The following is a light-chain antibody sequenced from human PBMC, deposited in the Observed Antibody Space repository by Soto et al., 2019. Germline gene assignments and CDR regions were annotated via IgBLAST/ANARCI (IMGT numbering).Light chain of an antibody. CDR1: RSDVGVYNY. CDR2: DVS. V-gene: IGLV2-11*01. J-gene: IGLJ2*01. Sequence: QSALTQPRSVSASPGQSVTLSCTGSRSDVGVYNYVSWYQQHPGKAPKLMIYDVSKRPSGVPGRFSGSKSGNTASLTISGLQAEDEADYDCCSYGGGYTPLVFGGGTKLTVL. CDR3: CSYGGGYTPLV.